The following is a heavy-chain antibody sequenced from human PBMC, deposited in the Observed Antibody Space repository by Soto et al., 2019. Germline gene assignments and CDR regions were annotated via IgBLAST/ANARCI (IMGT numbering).Heavy chain of an antibody. D-gene: IGHD5-18*01. CDR3: ARTRDTAMFWGPNYYYYMDV. CDR1: GFTVSSNY. Sequence: GGSLRLSCAASGFTVSSNYMSWVRQAPGKGLEWVSVIYSGGSTYYADSVKGRFTISRHNSKNTLYLQMNSLRAEDTAVYYCARTRDTAMFWGPNYYYYMDVWGKGTTVTVSS. V-gene: IGHV3-53*04. CDR2: IYSGGST. J-gene: IGHJ6*03.